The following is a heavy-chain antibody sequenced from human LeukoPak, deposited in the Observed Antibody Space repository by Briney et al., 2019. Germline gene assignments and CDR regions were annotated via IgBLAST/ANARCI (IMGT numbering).Heavy chain of an antibody. D-gene: IGHD3-3*01. V-gene: IGHV1-18*01. CDR3: QMYYDFWSGYYGTDY. CDR1: GYTFTSYG. Sequence: ASVKVSCKASGYTFTSYGISWVRQAPGQGLEWIGWISAYNGNTNYAQKLQGRVTMTTDTSTSTAYMELRSLRSDDTAVYYCQMYYDFWSGYYGTDYWGQGNLVTVSS. J-gene: IGHJ4*02. CDR2: ISAYNGNT.